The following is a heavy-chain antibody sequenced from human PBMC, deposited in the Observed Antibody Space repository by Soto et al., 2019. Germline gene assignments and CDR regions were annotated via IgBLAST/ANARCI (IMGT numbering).Heavy chain of an antibody. D-gene: IGHD6-13*01. V-gene: IGHV1-18*01. CDR3: ARDLGQHLFDY. Sequence: QVQLVQSGAEVKKPGASVKVSCKASGYTFTSYGISWVRQAPGQGLEWMGWISAYNGNKKYAQKLQGRVSMTTDTSTSTADMELRSLRSDDTAVYYCARDLGQHLFDYWGQGTLVTVSS. CDR2: ISAYNGNK. CDR1: GYTFTSYG. J-gene: IGHJ4*02.